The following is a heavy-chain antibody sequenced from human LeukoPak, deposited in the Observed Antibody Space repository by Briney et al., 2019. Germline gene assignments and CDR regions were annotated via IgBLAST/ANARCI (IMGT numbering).Heavy chain of an antibody. CDR1: GYTFTGYY. J-gene: IGHJ4*02. Sequence: ASVKVSCKASGYTFTGYYMHWVRQAPGQGLEWMGWINPNSGGTNYAQKFQGRVTMTRGTSISTAYMELSRLRSDDTAVYYCARADTAMVSLYFDYWGQGTLVTVSS. CDR3: ARADTAMVSLYFDY. CDR2: INPNSGGT. D-gene: IGHD5-18*01. V-gene: IGHV1-2*02.